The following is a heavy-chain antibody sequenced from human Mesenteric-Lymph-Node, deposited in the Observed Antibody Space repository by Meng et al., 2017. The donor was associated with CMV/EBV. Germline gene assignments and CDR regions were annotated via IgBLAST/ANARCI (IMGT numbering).Heavy chain of an antibody. V-gene: IGHV4-59*01. D-gene: IGHD5-18*01. Sequence: SETLSLTCTVSGGSISSYYWSWIRQPPGKGLEWIGYIYYTGSTNYNPSLKSRVTISLDTSKNQFSLKLRSVTAADTAVYYCARDIHVPSQGYQYYYYGTDVWGQGTTVTVSS. CDR3: ARDIHVPSQGYQYYYYGTDV. J-gene: IGHJ6*02. CDR2: IYYTGST. CDR1: GGSISSYY.